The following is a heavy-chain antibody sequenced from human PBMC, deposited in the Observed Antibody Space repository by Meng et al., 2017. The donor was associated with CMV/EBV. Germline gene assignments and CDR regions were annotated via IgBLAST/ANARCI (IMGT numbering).Heavy chain of an antibody. D-gene: IGHD3-16*01. V-gene: IGHV4-4*07. Sequence: GQNKEVAPGLVKPSETRSLTCIVSGASIKNYNWNWVRQPAGQGLEWIGLIQVIGHTVYNPSLKSRVTVSLDASKSQFSLTLNSVTAADTATYYCAGSRPGGGACDYWGQGILVTVSS. CDR1: GASIKNYN. CDR2: IQVIGHT. J-gene: IGHJ4*02. CDR3: AGSRPGGGACDY.